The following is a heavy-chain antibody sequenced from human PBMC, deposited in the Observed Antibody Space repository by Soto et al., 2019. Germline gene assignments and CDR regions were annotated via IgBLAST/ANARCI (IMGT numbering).Heavy chain of an antibody. Sequence: GGSLRLSCAASGFTFSSYAMTWVRQAPGKGLEWVSGISSSSSSTYYADSVKGRFTISRDNAKNSLYLQMNSLRAEDTAVYYCARIGWELLFDYFDYWGQGTLVTVSS. CDR1: GFTFSSYA. V-gene: IGHV3-21*01. CDR3: ARIGWELLFDYFDY. D-gene: IGHD1-26*01. J-gene: IGHJ4*02. CDR2: ISSSSSST.